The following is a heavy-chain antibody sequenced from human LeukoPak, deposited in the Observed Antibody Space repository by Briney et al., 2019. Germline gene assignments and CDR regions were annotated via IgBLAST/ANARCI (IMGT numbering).Heavy chain of an antibody. Sequence: PSETLSLTCAVSGGSISSGGYSWSWIRQPPGKGLEWIGYIYYSGSTYYNPSLKSRVTISVDTSKNQLSLKLSSLTAADTAIYYCAREIYYDSSAYDYWGQGTLVTVSS. J-gene: IGHJ4*02. CDR1: GGSISSGGYS. CDR2: IYYSGST. D-gene: IGHD3-22*01. CDR3: AREIYYDSSAYDY. V-gene: IGHV4-30-4*07.